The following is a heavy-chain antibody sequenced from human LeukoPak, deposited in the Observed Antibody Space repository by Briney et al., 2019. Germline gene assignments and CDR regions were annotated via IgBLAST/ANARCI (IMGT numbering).Heavy chain of an antibody. J-gene: IGHJ4*02. CDR1: GFTFSSYS. D-gene: IGHD2-15*01. CDR3: AREPEGLLAFDY. V-gene: IGHV3-21*01. CDR2: ISSSSSYI. Sequence: GGSLRLSCAASGFTFSSYSMNWVRQAPGKGLEWVSSISSSSSYIYYADSVKGRFTISRDNAKNSLYLQMNSLRAEDTAVYYCAREPEGLLAFDYWGRGTLVTVSS.